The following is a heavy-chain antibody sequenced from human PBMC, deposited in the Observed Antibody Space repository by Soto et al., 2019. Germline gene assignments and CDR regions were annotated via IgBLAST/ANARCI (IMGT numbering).Heavy chain of an antibody. CDR1: GFTFSDYG. CDR3: AKDYLRWAQP. Sequence: VGSLRLSCAASGFTFSDYGMSWVRQAPGKGLEWVSAISGSGSTFYADSVKGRFTISRDNSKNTLFLRMNSLRAQDTAVYYCAKDYLRWAQPWGQGTLVTVSS. CDR2: ISGSGST. J-gene: IGHJ5*02. V-gene: IGHV3-23*01. D-gene: IGHD1-26*01.